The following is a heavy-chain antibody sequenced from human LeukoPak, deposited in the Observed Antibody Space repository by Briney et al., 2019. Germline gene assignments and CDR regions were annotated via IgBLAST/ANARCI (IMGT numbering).Heavy chain of an antibody. CDR3: ARHSGSGWQALGY. V-gene: IGHV1-18*04. CDR2: TSYNGNT. D-gene: IGHD6-19*01. Sequence: ASVKVSCKASGYTFSNYGISWVRQAPGLGLEWMGWTSYNGNTNYAQKFQDRVTMTTDTSTTTAYMELRSLESDDTAVYYCARHSGSGWQALGYWGQGTLAAVSS. CDR1: GYTFSNYG. J-gene: IGHJ4*02.